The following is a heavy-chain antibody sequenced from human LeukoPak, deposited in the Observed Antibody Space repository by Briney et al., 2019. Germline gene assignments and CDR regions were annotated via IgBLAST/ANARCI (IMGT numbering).Heavy chain of an antibody. CDR2: LYYTGST. CDR1: GGSISSSSYL. CDR3: ARQHERGSFVWEDSDSTLFPYTGNYFDY. Sequence: SETLSLTCTVSGGSISSSSYLWGWIRQPPGKGLEWIGSLYYTGSTYNNAALKSRVTISGDTSKNQISLNLRSVTAADTAVYDCARQHERGSFVWEDSDSTLFPYTGNYFDYWGLGTLVTVSS. D-gene: IGHD3-22*01. J-gene: IGHJ4*02. V-gene: IGHV4-39*01.